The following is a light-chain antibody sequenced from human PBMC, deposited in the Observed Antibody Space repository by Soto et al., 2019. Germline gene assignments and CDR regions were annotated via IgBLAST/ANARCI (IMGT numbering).Light chain of an antibody. CDR3: QQYGTSVT. J-gene: IGKJ1*01. CDR1: QSVSSSF. V-gene: IGKV3-20*01. CDR2: GAS. Sequence: ESVLTQSPGTLSLSPGEGATLSCRASQSVSSSFLAWYQHKPGQSPRLLIYGASIRATGVPDRFSGSGSGTDFTLTISRLEPEDFAVYYCQQYGTSVTFGQGTKVDI.